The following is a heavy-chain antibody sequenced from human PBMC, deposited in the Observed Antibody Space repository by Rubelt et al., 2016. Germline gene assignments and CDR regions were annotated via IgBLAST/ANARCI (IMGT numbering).Heavy chain of an antibody. J-gene: IGHJ4*02. V-gene: IGHV3-21*02. CDR3: ARSFYYYDSSETYYFDY. Sequence: EFQLVESGGDLVQSGGSLRLSCVVSGFAVSGSYMSWVRQAPGKGLEWVSSISSSSSYIYYADSVKGRFTISRDNAKNSLYLQMNSLRAEDTAVYYCARSFYYYDSSETYYFDYWGQGTLVTVSS. CDR1: GFAVSGSY. D-gene: IGHD3-22*01. CDR2: ISSSSSYI.